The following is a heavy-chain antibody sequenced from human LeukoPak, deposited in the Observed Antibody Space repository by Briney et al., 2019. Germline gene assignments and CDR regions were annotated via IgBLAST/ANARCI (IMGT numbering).Heavy chain of an antibody. CDR3: ARGYRRAYCGGDCYPEDY. CDR1: GYSFTSYW. Sequence: GESLQIPCQGSGYSFTSYWIGWVRQMPGKGLEWMGIIYPGDSDTRYSPSFQGQVTISADKSISTAYLQWSSLKASDTAMYYCARGYRRAYCGGDCYPEDYWGQGTLVTVSS. CDR2: IYPGDSDT. V-gene: IGHV5-51*01. D-gene: IGHD2-21*02. J-gene: IGHJ4*02.